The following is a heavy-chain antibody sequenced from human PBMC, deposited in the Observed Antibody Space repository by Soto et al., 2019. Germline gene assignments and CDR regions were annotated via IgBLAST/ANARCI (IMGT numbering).Heavy chain of an antibody. J-gene: IGHJ6*02. V-gene: IGHV1-18*04. CDR2: ISTYNGNT. CDR1: GYKFTTYG. Sequence: QVQLLQSGADVKKPGASVKVSCKASGYKFTTYGITWVRQAPGQGLEWLGGISTYNGNTDYAQNLQDRVTMTTETSTSTAYLEVRSLTSDDTAVYFCARGLGTNGLDVWGQGTTVTVSS. CDR3: ARGLGTNGLDV. D-gene: IGHD7-27*01.